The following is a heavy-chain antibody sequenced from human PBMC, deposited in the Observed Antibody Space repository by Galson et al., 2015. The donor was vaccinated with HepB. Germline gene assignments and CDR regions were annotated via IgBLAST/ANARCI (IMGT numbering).Heavy chain of an antibody. CDR1: GYTFTSYG. V-gene: IGHV1-18*01. CDR3: AREAKWPPRGPYYYYYGMDV. CDR2: ISAYNGNT. D-gene: IGHD5-12*01. J-gene: IGHJ6*02. Sequence: SVKVSCKASGYTFTSYGITWVRQAPGQGLEWMGWISAYNGNTNYAQKLQGRVTMTTDTSTSTAYMELRSLRSDDTAVYYCAREAKWPPRGPYYYYYGMDVWGQGTTVTVSS.